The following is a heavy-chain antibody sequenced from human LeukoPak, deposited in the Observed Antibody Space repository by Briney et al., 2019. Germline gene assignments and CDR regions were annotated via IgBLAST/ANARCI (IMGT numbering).Heavy chain of an antibody. J-gene: IGHJ4*02. D-gene: IGHD3-16*02. Sequence: SETLSLTCTVSGGSISSSSYYWGWIRQPPGKGLEWIGSIYYSGSTYYNPSPKSRVTISVDTSKNQFSLKLSSVTAADTAVYYCARAARNVWGSYRGRGLFDYWGQGTLVTVSS. CDR3: ARAARNVWGSYRGRGLFDY. CDR2: IYYSGST. CDR1: GGSISSSSYY. V-gene: IGHV4-39*07.